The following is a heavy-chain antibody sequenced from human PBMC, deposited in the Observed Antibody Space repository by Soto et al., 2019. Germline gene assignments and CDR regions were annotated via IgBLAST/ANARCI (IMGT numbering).Heavy chain of an antibody. J-gene: IGHJ4*02. V-gene: IGHV4-4*02. Sequence: QVQLQESGPGLVKPSGTLSLTCDVSGDSISSDKWWSWVRQSPGRGLEWIGEIHHRGTTNCNPSLKSRVTISIEKSKNQFSLEMTSLTDADTAIYYCARGGDWKFDFWGQGSLVTVSS. D-gene: IGHD2-21*02. CDR3: ARGGDWKFDF. CDR1: GDSISSDKW. CDR2: IHHRGTT.